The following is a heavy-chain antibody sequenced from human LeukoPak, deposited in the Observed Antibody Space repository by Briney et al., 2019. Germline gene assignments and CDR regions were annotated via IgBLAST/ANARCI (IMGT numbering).Heavy chain of an antibody. V-gene: IGHV1-2*02. J-gene: IGHJ6*02. CDR3: ARDSWYSSSWYQGYYYYYGMDV. Sequence: GASVNVSCKASGYTFTGYYMHWVRQAPGQGLEWMGWINPNSGGTNYAQKFQGRVTMTRDTSISTAYMELSRLRSDDTAVYYCARDSWYSSSWYQGYYYYYGMDVWGQGTTVTVSS. CDR2: INPNSGGT. D-gene: IGHD6-13*01. CDR1: GYTFTGYY.